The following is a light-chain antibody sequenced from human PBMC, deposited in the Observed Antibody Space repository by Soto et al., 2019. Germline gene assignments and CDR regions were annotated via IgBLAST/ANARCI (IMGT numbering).Light chain of an antibody. CDR1: PSISNY. J-gene: IGKJ1*01. CDR3: QQISSSPET. Sequence: DIQMTQSPSSLSASVGDRVTITCRASPSISNYLNWFQQKPGNPPKILIYAASTLQGGVPSRFSGRGSGTDFTLTISHLQPEDFATYYCQQISSSPETFGQGTKVE. V-gene: IGKV1-39*01. CDR2: AAS.